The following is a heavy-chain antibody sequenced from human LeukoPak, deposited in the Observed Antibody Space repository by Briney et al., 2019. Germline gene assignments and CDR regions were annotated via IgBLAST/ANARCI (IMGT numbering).Heavy chain of an antibody. CDR1: GFTFSDYA. CDR2: ISGSGGST. D-gene: IGHD6-13*01. V-gene: IGHV3-23*01. CDR3: AKESSSSWYPASLDY. J-gene: IGHJ4*02. Sequence: GGSLRLSCAASGFTFSDYAMSWVRQAPGKGLEWVSAISGSGGSTYYADSVKGRFTISRDNSKNTLYLQMNSLRAEDTAVYYCAKESSSSWYPASLDYWGQGTLVTVSS.